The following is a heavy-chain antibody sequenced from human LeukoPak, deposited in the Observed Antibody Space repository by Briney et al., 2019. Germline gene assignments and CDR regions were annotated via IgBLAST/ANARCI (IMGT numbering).Heavy chain of an antibody. J-gene: IGHJ3*02. CDR2: ISSSSSYI. CDR3: ARAPGWSGYYGAFDI. D-gene: IGHD3-3*01. Sequence: GGSLRLSCAASGFTFSSYEMNWVCQAPGKGLEWVSSISSSSSYIYYADSVKGRFTISRDNAKNSLYLQMNSLRAEDMAVYYCARAPGWSGYYGAFDIWGQGTMVTVSS. CDR1: GFTFSSYE. V-gene: IGHV3-21*01.